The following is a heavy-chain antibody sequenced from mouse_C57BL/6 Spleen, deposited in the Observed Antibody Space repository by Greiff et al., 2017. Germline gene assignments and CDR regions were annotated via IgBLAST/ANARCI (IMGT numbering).Heavy chain of an antibody. CDR2: IYPGDGDT. CDR3: ASEAVVDPPYFDV. CDR1: GYAFSSSW. D-gene: IGHD1-1*01. Sequence: VQLQESGPELVKPGASVKISCKASGYAFSSSWMNWVKQRPGKGLEWIGRIYPGDGDTNYNGKFKGKATLTADKSSSTAYMQLSSLTSEDSAVYFCASEAVVDPPYFDVWCTGTTVTVSS. J-gene: IGHJ1*03. V-gene: IGHV1-82*01.